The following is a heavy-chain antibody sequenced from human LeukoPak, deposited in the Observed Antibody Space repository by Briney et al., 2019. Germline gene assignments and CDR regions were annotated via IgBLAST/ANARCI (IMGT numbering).Heavy chain of an antibody. CDR2: INPSVAIT. CDR1: VYTFTAYY. V-gene: IGHV1-46*01. J-gene: IGHJ4*02. CDR3: AARYSYGPFDY. Sequence: SVNPSRKLSVYTFTAYYMHCVRQAPRHGLEWMGIINPSVAITTYTQTFQGRVTMTTNTTTSTMYMELSSLRSEDTSVYYCAARYSYGPFDYWGQGTLVTVSS. D-gene: IGHD5-18*01.